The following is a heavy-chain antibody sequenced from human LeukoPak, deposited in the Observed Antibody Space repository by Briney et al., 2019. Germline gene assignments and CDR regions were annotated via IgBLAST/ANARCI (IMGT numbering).Heavy chain of an antibody. J-gene: IGHJ4*02. Sequence: SETLSLTCTVSGGSISSSSYYWGWIRHPPGKGLEWIGSIYYSGSTYYNPSLKSRVTISVDTSKNQFSLKLSSVTAADTAVYYCAREDYGDCNFDYWGQGTLVTVSS. CDR1: GGSISSSSYY. CDR3: AREDYGDCNFDY. CDR2: IYYSGST. D-gene: IGHD4-17*01. V-gene: IGHV4-39*07.